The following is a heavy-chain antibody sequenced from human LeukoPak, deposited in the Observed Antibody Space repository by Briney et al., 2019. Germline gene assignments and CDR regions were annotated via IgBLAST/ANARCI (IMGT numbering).Heavy chain of an antibody. CDR1: GDSINSYY. CDR3: ARTYDSSGYSAFHI. V-gene: IGHV4-59*12. J-gene: IGHJ3*02. D-gene: IGHD3-22*01. Sequence: SETLSLTCSVSGDSINSYYWNWIRQPPGKELEWIGYIYYSGSTYYNPSLKSRVTISVDTSKSQFSLEVSSVTAADTAVYYCARTYDSSGYSAFHIWGQGTMVTVSS. CDR2: IYYSGST.